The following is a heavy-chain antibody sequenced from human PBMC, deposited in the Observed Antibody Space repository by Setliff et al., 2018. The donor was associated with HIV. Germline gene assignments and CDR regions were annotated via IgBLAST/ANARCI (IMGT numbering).Heavy chain of an antibody. CDR1: GYTLTELS. D-gene: IGHD6-19*01. V-gene: IGHV1-24*01. CDR3: ATVSHTNVAAHDAFDI. J-gene: IGHJ3*02. Sequence: ASVKVSCKVSGYTLTELSRHWVRQAPGKGLEWMGGFDPEDGNTIYAQKFQGRITMTADTSTDTAYMELSSLRSEDTAVYYCATVSHTNVAAHDAFDIWGQGTMVTVSS. CDR2: FDPEDGNT.